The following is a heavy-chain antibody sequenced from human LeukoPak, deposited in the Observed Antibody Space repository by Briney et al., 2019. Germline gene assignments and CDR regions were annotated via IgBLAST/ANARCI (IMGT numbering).Heavy chain of an antibody. CDR2: IKQDGSEK. V-gene: IGHV3-7*01. Sequence: PGGSLRLSCAASGFTFSSYWMSWVRQAPGKGLEWVANIKQDGSEKYYVDSVKGRFTISRDNAKNSLYLQMNSLRAEDTAVYYCARRARYSGYVVHFDYWGQGTLVTVSS. CDR1: GFTFSSYW. D-gene: IGHD5-12*01. J-gene: IGHJ4*02. CDR3: ARRARYSGYVVHFDY.